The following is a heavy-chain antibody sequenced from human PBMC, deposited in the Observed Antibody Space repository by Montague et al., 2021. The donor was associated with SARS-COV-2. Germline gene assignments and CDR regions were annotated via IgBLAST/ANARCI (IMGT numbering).Heavy chain of an antibody. CDR2: FSYRAVS. CDR3: ARHVSTGTGRGFVDD. D-gene: IGHD1-1*01. Sequence: SETLSLTCTVSGGSITTDSYHWGWLPQSPGQGLVWIGSFSYRAVSYSYPSLQTRVTISVDTSRSHLSLTLRSVTAADMAVYSCARHVSTGTGRGFVDDWGQGTLVTVSS. CDR1: GGSITTDSYH. J-gene: IGHJ4*02. V-gene: IGHV4-39*01.